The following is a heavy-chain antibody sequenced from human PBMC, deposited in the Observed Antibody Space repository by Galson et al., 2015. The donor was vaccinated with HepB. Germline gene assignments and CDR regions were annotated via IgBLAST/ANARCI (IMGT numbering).Heavy chain of an antibody. CDR1: GFTFSSYS. CDR2: ISSSSSYI. J-gene: IGHJ5*02. Sequence: SLRLSCAASGFTFSSYSMNWVRQAPGKGLEWVSSISSSSSYIYYADSVKGRFTISRDNAKNSLYLQMNSLRAEDTAVYYCARDMVRGGLSWFDPWGQGTLVTVSS. CDR3: ARDMVRGGLSWFDP. V-gene: IGHV3-21*01. D-gene: IGHD3-10*01.